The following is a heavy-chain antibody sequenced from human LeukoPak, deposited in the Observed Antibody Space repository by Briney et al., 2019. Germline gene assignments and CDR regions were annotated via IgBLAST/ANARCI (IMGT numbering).Heavy chain of an antibody. J-gene: IGHJ4*02. CDR2: NSAYNGNT. V-gene: IGHV1-18*01. Sequence: ASVKVSCKASGYTFTSYGISWVRQAPGQGLEWMGWNSAYNGNTNYAQKLQGRVTMTTDTSTSTAYMELRSLRSDDTAVYYCAKHSSGYYFDYWGQGTLVTVSS. CDR1: GYTFTSYG. D-gene: IGHD3-22*01. CDR3: AKHSSGYYFDY.